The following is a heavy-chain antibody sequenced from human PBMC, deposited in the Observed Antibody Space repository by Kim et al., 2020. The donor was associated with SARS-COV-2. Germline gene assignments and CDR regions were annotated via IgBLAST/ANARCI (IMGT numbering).Heavy chain of an antibody. D-gene: IGHD1-1*01. CDR2: IYYTGDT. Sequence: SETLSLTCTVSGGSISGYFWNWIRQAPGKGLDWLGYIYYTGDTNYNPSLGIRLSISIDTSKNQFFLRLSSVTAADTAIYYCARRSNSGPEVFDYLGQGSL. CDR3: ARRSNSGPEVFDY. J-gene: IGHJ4*02. V-gene: IGHV4-59*13. CDR1: GGSISGYF.